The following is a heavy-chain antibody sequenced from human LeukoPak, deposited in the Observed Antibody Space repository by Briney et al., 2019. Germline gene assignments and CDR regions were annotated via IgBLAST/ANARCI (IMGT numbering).Heavy chain of an antibody. V-gene: IGHV3-7*03. CDR2: INEGGNEK. Sequence: PGGSLRLSCAASGFTFRNYWMSWVRQVPGKGLEWVVNINEGGNEKNYVDSVKGRFTASRDNAQNSLYLQMNSLRVEDTAVYYCAKVRGHSYGYFDYWGQGTLVTVSS. J-gene: IGHJ4*02. CDR3: AKVRGHSYGYFDY. D-gene: IGHD5-18*01. CDR1: GFTFRNYW.